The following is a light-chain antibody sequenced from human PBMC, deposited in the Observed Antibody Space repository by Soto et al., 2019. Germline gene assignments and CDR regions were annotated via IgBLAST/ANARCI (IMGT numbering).Light chain of an antibody. CDR2: DVS. CDR3: SSYTRRSTYV. CDR1: SSDVGSYNV. Sequence: QSALPQPASVSRTPGQSITIPCRGTSSDVGSYNVVSWYQQHPGKAPKLVIYDVSNRPSGVSPRFSGAKSGNTASLTIASLQSEDEADYYCSSYTRRSTYVFGTGTKVTV. J-gene: IGLJ1*01. V-gene: IGLV2-14*03.